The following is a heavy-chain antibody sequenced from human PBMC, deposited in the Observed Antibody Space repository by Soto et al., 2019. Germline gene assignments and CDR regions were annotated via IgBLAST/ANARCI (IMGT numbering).Heavy chain of an antibody. D-gene: IGHD2-2*01. Sequence: PSETLSLTCAVYGGSFSCYYWSWIRQPPGKGLEWIGEINHSGSTNYNPSLKSRVTISVDTSKNQFSLKLSSVTAADTAVYYCARDRGRNAPPEPXHCSSTSCPTGSNWFDPWGQGTLVTVSS. V-gene: IGHV4-34*01. CDR2: INHSGST. J-gene: IGHJ5*02. CDR3: ARDRGRNAPPEPXHCSSTSCPTGSNWFDP. CDR1: GGSFSCYY.